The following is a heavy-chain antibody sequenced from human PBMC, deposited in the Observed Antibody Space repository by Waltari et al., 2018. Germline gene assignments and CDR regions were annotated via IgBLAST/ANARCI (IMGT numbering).Heavy chain of an antibody. Sequence: EVQLLESGGGLVQPGGSLRLSCAASGFTFTSYAMSWVRQAPGKGLEWVSGISGGGGSTYYADSVKGRFTISRDNSKNTLYLQMNSLRAEDTAVYYCAKDSRRGVITPFDCWGQGTLVTVSS. CDR3: AKDSRRGVITPFDC. J-gene: IGHJ4*02. CDR1: GFTFTSYA. D-gene: IGHD3-10*01. V-gene: IGHV3-23*01. CDR2: ISGGGGST.